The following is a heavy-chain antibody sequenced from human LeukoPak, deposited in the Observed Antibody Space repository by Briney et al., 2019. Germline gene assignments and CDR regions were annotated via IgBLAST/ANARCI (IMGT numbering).Heavy chain of an antibody. CDR2: IYYSGST. CDR3: ARGGNYYDSSGP. J-gene: IGHJ5*02. Sequence: SETLSLTCTVSGGSISSGDYYWSWLRQPPGKGLEWIGYIYYSGSTYYNPSLKSRVTISVDTSKNQFSLKLSSVTAADTAVYYCARGGNYYDSSGPWGQGTLVTVSS. V-gene: IGHV4-30-4*01. CDR1: GGSISSGDYY. D-gene: IGHD3-22*01.